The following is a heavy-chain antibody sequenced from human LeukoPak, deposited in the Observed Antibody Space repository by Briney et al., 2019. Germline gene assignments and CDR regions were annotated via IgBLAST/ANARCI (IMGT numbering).Heavy chain of an antibody. V-gene: IGHV3-23*01. CDR2: INGSGGST. J-gene: IGHJ3*02. CDR1: GFTFSSHV. D-gene: IGHD1-26*01. CDR3: ARSIVGADAFDI. Sequence: PGGSLRLSCAASGFTFSSHVMNWVRQAPGKGLEWVSDINGSGGSTYYADSVKGRFTISRDNAKNTLYLQMNSLRAEDTAVYYCARSIVGADAFDIWGQGTMVTVSS.